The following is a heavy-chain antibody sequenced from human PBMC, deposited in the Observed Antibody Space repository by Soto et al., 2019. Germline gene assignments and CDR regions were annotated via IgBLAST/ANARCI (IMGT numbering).Heavy chain of an antibody. J-gene: IGHJ4*02. Sequence: LSLTCAVYGGSFSGYYWSWIRQPPGKGLEWIGEINHSGSTNYNPSLKSRVTISVDTSKNQFSLKLSSVTAADTAVYYCARQRGVLLWFGESSPHGYFDYWGQGTLVTVSS. CDR2: INHSGST. D-gene: IGHD3-10*01. CDR3: ARQRGVLLWFGESSPHGYFDY. CDR1: GGSFSGYY. V-gene: IGHV4-34*01.